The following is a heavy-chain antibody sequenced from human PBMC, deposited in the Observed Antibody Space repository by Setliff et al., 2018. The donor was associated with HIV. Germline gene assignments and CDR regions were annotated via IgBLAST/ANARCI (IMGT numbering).Heavy chain of an antibody. V-gene: IGHV1-18*01. J-gene: IGHJ6*02. CDR1: GYTFTSYG. Sequence: PGASVKVSCKASGYTFTSYGISWVRQAPGQGLEWMGWISAYNGNTNYAQKLQGRVTMTTDTSTSTAYMELRSLRSDDTAVYYCATKGGIVGATTLMDVWGQGTTVTVSS. CDR2: ISAYNGNT. CDR3: ATKGGIVGATTLMDV. D-gene: IGHD1-26*01.